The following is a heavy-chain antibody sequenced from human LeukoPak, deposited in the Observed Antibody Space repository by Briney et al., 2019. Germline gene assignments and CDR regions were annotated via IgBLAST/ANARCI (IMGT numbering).Heavy chain of an antibody. V-gene: IGHV3-23*01. CDR2: LSANGGAT. Sequence: GGSLRLSCTASGFTFSIYAMSWVRQAPGKGLEWVSALSANGGATYYTNSVRGRFTISRDNSKNTLYLQMSRLRVEDTAVYYCAKDLEYSFDYWGQGALVTVSS. D-gene: IGHD2/OR15-2a*01. J-gene: IGHJ4*02. CDR1: GFTFSIYA. CDR3: AKDLEYSFDY.